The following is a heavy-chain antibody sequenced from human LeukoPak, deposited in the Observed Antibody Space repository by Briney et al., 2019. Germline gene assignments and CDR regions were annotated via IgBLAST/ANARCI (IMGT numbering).Heavy chain of an antibody. J-gene: IGHJ4*02. Sequence: PGGSLRLSCAASGFTFSSYAMSWVRQAPGKGLEWVSAISGSGGSTYYADSVKGRFTISRDNSKNTLYLQMNSLRAEDTAVYYCAKDRERHYYDSSGYRVPFDYWGQGTLVTVSS. CDR2: ISGSGGST. D-gene: IGHD3-22*01. V-gene: IGHV3-23*01. CDR3: AKDRERHYYDSSGYRVPFDY. CDR1: GFTFSSYA.